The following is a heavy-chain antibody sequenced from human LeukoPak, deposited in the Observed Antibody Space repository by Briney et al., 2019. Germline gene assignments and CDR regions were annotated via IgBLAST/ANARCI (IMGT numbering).Heavy chain of an antibody. Sequence: SETLSLTCTVSGDSINTYYWSWIRQPPGKGLEWIGYIYYSVISDYNPSLKSRVTMSVDMSTRQISLKLSSVTAADTAVYYCARIGVGITMVRGVRYYYYYMDVWGKGTTVTISS. CDR3: ARIGVGITMVRGVRYYYYYMDV. J-gene: IGHJ6*03. CDR1: GDSINTYY. CDR2: IYYSVIS. D-gene: IGHD3-10*01. V-gene: IGHV4-59*12.